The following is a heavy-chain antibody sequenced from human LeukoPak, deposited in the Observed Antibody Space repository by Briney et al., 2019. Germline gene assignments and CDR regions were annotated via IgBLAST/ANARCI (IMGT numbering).Heavy chain of an antibody. V-gene: IGHV1-2*02. CDR2: INPNSGGT. CDR1: GYTFTGYY. CDR3: ARNSIVGATTGYYYYMDV. D-gene: IGHD1-26*01. Sequence: ASVKVSCKASGYTFTGYYMHWVRQAPGQGLEWMGWINPNSGGTNYAQKFQGRVTMTRDTSISTAYMELSRLRSDDTAVYYCARNSIVGATTGYYYYMDVWGKGTTVTISS. J-gene: IGHJ6*03.